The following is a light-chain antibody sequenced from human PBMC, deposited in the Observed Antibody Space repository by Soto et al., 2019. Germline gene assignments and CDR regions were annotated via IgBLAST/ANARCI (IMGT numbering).Light chain of an antibody. J-gene: IGKJ4*01. Sequence: DIHWTQSPSFLSASVLYRVTITFLAIQGISNYLAWYQQKAGKAPKLLIHTASTLQNGVPSRFSGSGSGTEFTLTISSLQPEDLATYYCQHRHSYPLTFGGGTKVDIK. CDR2: TAS. CDR1: QGISNY. CDR3: QHRHSYPLT. V-gene: IGKV1-9*01.